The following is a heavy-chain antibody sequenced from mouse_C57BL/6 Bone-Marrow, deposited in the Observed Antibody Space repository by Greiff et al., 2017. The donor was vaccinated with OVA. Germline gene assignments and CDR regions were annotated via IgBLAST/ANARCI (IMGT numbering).Heavy chain of an antibody. Sequence: EVKLVESGAELVKPGASVKLSCTASGFNIKDYYMHWVKQRTEQGLEWIGRIDPEDGETKYAPKFQGKATITADTSSNTAYLQLSSLTSEDTAVYYCATPITTVVAPYYYAMDYWGQGTSVTVSS. CDR1: GFNIKDYY. CDR3: ATPITTVVAPYYYAMDY. D-gene: IGHD1-1*01. CDR2: IDPEDGET. V-gene: IGHV14-2*01. J-gene: IGHJ4*01.